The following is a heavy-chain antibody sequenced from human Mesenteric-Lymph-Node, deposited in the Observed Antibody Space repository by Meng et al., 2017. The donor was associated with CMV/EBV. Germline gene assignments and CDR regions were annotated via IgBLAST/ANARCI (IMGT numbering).Heavy chain of an antibody. D-gene: IGHD3-22*01. Sequence: GSLRLSCTVSGGSISSYYWSWIRQPPGKGLEWIGYIYYSGSTNYNPSLKSRVTISVDTSKNQLSLKLSSVTAADTAVYYCARVQNYYDRSGYRWSMNWYFDLWGRGTLVTVSS. V-gene: IGHV4-59*08. J-gene: IGHJ2*01. CDR1: GGSISSYY. CDR3: ARVQNYYDRSGYRWSMNWYFDL. CDR2: IYYSGST.